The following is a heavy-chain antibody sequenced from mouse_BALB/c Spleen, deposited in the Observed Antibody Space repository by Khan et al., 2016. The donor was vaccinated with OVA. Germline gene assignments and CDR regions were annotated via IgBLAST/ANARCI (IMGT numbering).Heavy chain of an antibody. D-gene: IGHD1-3*01. CDR2: IWAGGSN. Sequence: QVQLQQSGPGLVAPSQSLSITCTVSGFSLTSYGVHWVRQPPGKGLAWLGVIWAGGSNNYNSALMSRLSISKDNSKIQVYLKMNSLQTDYTAMYYCARLEDIWGQGTTLTVSS. CDR3: ARLEDI. V-gene: IGHV2-9*02. CDR1: GFSLTSYG. J-gene: IGHJ2*01.